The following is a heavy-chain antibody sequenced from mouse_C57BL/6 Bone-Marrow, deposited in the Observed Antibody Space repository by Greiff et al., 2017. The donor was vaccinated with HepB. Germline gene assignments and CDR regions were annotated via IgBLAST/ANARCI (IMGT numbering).Heavy chain of an antibody. V-gene: IGHV7-1*01. D-gene: IGHD1-1*01. CDR1: GFTFSDFY. Sequence: EVKVVESGGGLVQSGRSLRLSCATSGFTFSDFYMEWVRQAPGKGLEWIAASRNKANDYTTEYSASVKGRFIVSRDTSQSILYLQMNALRAEDTAIYYCARDDYYGPYAMDYWGQGTSVTVSS. CDR3: ARDDYYGPYAMDY. CDR2: SRNKANDYTT. J-gene: IGHJ4*01.